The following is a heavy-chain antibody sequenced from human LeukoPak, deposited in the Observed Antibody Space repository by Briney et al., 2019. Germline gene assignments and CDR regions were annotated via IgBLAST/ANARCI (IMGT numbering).Heavy chain of an antibody. Sequence: PGGSLRLSCAASGFTFSSYAMSWVRQAPGKGLEWVSAISGSGGSTYYADSVKGRFTISRDNSKNTLYLQMNSLRAEDTAVYYCAKDVYSSGWSTPRFDYWGQGTLVTVSS. V-gene: IGHV3-23*01. CDR2: ISGSGGST. J-gene: IGHJ4*02. CDR1: GFTFSSYA. CDR3: AKDVYSSGWSTPRFDY. D-gene: IGHD6-19*01.